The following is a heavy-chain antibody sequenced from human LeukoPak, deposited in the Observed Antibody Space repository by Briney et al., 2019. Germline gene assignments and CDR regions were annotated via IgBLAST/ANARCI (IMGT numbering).Heavy chain of an antibody. D-gene: IGHD4-11*01. CDR3: ARGRTVTTLADAFDI. CDR2: IYYSGST. Sequence: SGTLSLTCTGSGGSISSYYWNWIRQPPWKGLEWIGYIYYSGSTNYNPSLKSRVIISVDTSKKQFSLKLSSVTAAATAAYYCARGRTVTTLADAFDIWGQGTMVAVSS. CDR1: GGSISSYY. J-gene: IGHJ3*02. V-gene: IGHV4-59*01.